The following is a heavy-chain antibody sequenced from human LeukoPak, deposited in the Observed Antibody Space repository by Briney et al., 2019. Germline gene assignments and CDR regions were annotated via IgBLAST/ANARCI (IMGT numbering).Heavy chain of an antibody. CDR3: ARRKGYCSGGTCYSNYFDY. V-gene: IGHV3-20*04. CDR1: EFTFDDYG. D-gene: IGHD2-15*01. CDR2: INWNGGST. Sequence: GGSLRLSCAASEFTFDDYGMSWVRQAPGKGLEWVSGINWNGGSTGYADSVKGRFTISRDNAKNSLYLQMNSLRAEDTALYYCARRKGYCSGGTCYSNYFDYWGQGTLVTVSS. J-gene: IGHJ4*02.